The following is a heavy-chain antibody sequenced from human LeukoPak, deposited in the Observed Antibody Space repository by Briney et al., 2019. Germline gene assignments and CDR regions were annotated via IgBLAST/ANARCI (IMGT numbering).Heavy chain of an antibody. CDR2: IYHSGST. CDR1: GGSISSGGYY. V-gene: IGHV4-30-2*01. D-gene: IGHD6-13*01. J-gene: IGHJ5*02. CDR3: ARDAGIIAAAGFDP. Sequence: SETLSLTCTVSGGSISSGGYYWSWIRQPPGKGLEWIGYIYHSGSTYYNPSLKSRVTISVDRSKNQFSLKLSSVTAADTAVYYCARDAGIIAAAGFDPWGQGTLVTVSS.